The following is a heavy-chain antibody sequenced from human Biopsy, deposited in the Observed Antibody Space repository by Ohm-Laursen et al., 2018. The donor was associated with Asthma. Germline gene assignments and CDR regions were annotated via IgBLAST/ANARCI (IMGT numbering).Heavy chain of an antibody. J-gene: IGHJ6*02. CDR1: VLTFGDHC. D-gene: IGHD2-8*01. Sequence: PLRLSCASSVLTFGDHCMSWVRQVPGKGLEWVANIMHDGTEKNHVDSLTGRFTISRDKAKNSLFLYMNSLRAGDSAVYYCARGGYCTRPTCPWGRYATDVWGQGTTDSV. CDR2: IMHDGTEK. V-gene: IGHV3-7*01. CDR3: ARGGYCTRPTCPWGRYATDV.